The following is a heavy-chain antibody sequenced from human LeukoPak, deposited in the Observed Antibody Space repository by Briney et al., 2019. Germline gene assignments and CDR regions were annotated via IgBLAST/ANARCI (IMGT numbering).Heavy chain of an antibody. Sequence: ASVKVSCKASGYTFTSYDINWVRQATGQGLEWMGWMNPNSGNTGYAQKFQGRVTMTRNTSISTAYMELSSLRSEDTAVYYCARGRRKRSSGHDAWGWYFDLWGRGTLVTVSS. D-gene: IGHD6-19*01. CDR3: ARGRRKRSSGHDAWGWYFDL. CDR1: GYTFTSYD. V-gene: IGHV1-8*01. J-gene: IGHJ2*01. CDR2: MNPNSGNT.